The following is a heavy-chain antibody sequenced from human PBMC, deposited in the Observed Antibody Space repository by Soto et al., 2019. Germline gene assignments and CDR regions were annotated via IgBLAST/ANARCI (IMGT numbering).Heavy chain of an antibody. CDR2: IYYSAST. D-gene: IGHD6-13*01. V-gene: IGHV4-59*02. CDR1: GVSVSSGYY. Sequence: SETLSLTCTVSGVSVSSGYYCNWLRQHPGKGLEWIGYIYYSASTYYNPSLKSRVTISVDTSKNQFSLKLSSVTAADTAVYYCARGVGIAAAGTYYYGMDVWGQGTTVTVSS. CDR3: ARGVGIAAAGTYYYGMDV. J-gene: IGHJ6*02.